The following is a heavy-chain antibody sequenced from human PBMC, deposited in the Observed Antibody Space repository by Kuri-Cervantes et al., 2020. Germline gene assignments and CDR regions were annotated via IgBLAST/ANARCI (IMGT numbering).Heavy chain of an antibody. CDR3: AKDRRVRGVHPLQYYYYMDV. CDR1: GFTFNNYN. J-gene: IGHJ6*03. Sequence: GGSLRLSCAASGFTFNNYNMHWVRQAPGKGLDWVAVIWYDGSNKYYADSVRGRFTISRDNSKNKVYLQMNSLRAEGTAVYYCAKDRRVRGVHPLQYYYYMDVWGKGTTVTVSS. V-gene: IGHV3-33*06. CDR2: IWYDGSNK. D-gene: IGHD3-10*01.